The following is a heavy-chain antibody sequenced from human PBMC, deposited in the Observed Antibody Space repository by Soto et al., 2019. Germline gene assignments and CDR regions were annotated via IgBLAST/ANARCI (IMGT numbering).Heavy chain of an antibody. D-gene: IGHD2-8*01. CDR3: ARIHRNGASFRWFDP. CDR1: GGSISDYY. CDR2: IHSGGST. J-gene: IGHJ5*02. Sequence: QVQLQESGPGLVKPSGTLSLTCTVSGGSISDYYWTWIRQPAGKGLEWIGRIHSGGSTNYNPSLKSRVSMSVVTSHNQISLKLSPVTAAATAVYYCARIHRNGASFRWFDPWGQGTLVTVSS. V-gene: IGHV4-4*07.